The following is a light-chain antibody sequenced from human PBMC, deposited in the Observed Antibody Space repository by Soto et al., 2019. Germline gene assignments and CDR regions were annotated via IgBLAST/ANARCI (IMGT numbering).Light chain of an antibody. CDR2: EVS. CDR3: SSYTSSSLYV. CDR1: ISDVGGYNY. V-gene: IGLV2-14*01. J-gene: IGLJ1*01. Sequence: QSVLTHPASVSGSPVQSITISCTGTISDVGGYNYVSWYQQHPGKAPKLMIYEVSNRPSGVSNRFSGSKSGNTASLTISGLQAEYEADYYCSSYTSSSLYVFGTGTKSPS.